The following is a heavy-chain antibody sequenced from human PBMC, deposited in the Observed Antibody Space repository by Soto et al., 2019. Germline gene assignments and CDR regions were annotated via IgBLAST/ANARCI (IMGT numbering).Heavy chain of an antibody. CDR1: GFTFSSYA. CDR2: ISGSGGST. J-gene: IGHJ4*02. CDR3: AKEVTKRTNIDY. D-gene: IGHD4-17*01. Sequence: PGGVLRLSCAASGFTFSSYAMGWVRQAPGKGLEWVSAISGSGGSTYYADSVKGRFTISRDNSKNTLYLQMNSLRAEDTAVYYCAKEVTKRTNIDYWGQGTLVTVSS. V-gene: IGHV3-23*01.